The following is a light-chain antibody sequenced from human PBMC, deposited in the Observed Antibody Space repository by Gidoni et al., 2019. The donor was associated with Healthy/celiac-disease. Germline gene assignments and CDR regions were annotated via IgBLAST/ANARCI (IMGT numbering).Light chain of an antibody. CDR2: GAS. J-gene: IGKJ2*01. CDR1: QSVSSN. V-gene: IGKV3-15*01. CDR3: QQYNNWPPYT. Sequence: EIVMTQSPATLSVSPGERATLSCRASQSVSSNLAWYQQTPGQAPRLLIYGASTSATGIPARFSGSGSGTEFTLTISSLQSEDFAVYYCQQYNNWPPYTFGQWTKLEIK.